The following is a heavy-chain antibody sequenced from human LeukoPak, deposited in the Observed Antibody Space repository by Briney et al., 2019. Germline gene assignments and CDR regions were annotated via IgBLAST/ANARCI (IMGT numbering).Heavy chain of an antibody. D-gene: IGHD3-3*01. CDR1: GGSFSGYY. CDR3: ARDRGAGTIFGPVQLATHRGSMAV. CDR2: INHSGST. Sequence: SETLSLTCAVYGGSFSGYYWSWIRQPPGMGLEWIGEINHSGSTNYNPSLKSRVTISVGTSKNQFSLKLSSVTAADTAAYYCARDRGAGTIFGPVQLATHRGSMAVWGQGTTVTVSS. V-gene: IGHV4-34*01. J-gene: IGHJ6*02.